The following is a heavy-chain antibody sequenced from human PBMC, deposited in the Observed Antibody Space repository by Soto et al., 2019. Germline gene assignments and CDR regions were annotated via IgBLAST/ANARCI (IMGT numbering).Heavy chain of an antibody. D-gene: IGHD1-1*01. V-gene: IGHV3-48*03. CDR2: ISSSGSTI. CDR1: GFTFSSYE. CDR3: ARGRTGLIKGGMDV. Sequence: EVQLVESGGGLVQPGGSLRLSCAASGFTFSSYEMNWVRQDPGEGLEWVSYISSSGSTIYYADSVKGRFTISRDNAKNSLYLQMNSLRAEDTAVYYCARGRTGLIKGGMDVWGQGTTVTVSS. J-gene: IGHJ6*02.